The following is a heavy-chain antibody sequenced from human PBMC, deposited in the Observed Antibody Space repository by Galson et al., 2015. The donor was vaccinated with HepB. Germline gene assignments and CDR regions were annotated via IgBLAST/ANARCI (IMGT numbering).Heavy chain of an antibody. CDR2: IIPIFGTA. D-gene: IGHD1-20*01. V-gene: IGHV1-69*06. CDR3: ARFNWNHYYYYYGMDV. Sequence: SVKVSCKASGGTFSSYAISWVRQAPGQGLEWMGGIIPIFGTANYAQKFQGRVTITADKSTSTAYMELSSLRSEDTAVYYCARFNWNHYYYYYGMDVWGQGTTVTVSS. J-gene: IGHJ6*02. CDR1: GGTFSSYA.